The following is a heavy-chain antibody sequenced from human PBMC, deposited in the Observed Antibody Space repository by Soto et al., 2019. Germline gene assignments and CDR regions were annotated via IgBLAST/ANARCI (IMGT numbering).Heavy chain of an antibody. D-gene: IGHD3-22*01. CDR2: LYSGGST. J-gene: IGHJ2*01. CDR1: GFTVSSNY. CDR3: ARAIDYYDAAGMRWYFDL. V-gene: IGHV3-53*04. Sequence: GGSLRLSCAASGFTVSSNYMNCVRQAPGKGLEWVSVLYSGGSTYYADSVKGRFTISRHNSKNTLYLQMNSLRAEDTAVYFCARAIDYYDAAGMRWYFDLWGRGTLVTVSS.